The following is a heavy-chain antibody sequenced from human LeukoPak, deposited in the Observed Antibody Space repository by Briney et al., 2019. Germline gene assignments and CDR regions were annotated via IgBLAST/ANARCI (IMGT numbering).Heavy chain of an antibody. CDR3: ARGGAFDFWSGYYNGYSDY. D-gene: IGHD3-3*01. V-gene: IGHV4-34*01. CDR2: INHSGST. CDR1: GGSFSGYY. Sequence: PSETLSLTCAVYGGSFSGYYWSWIRQPPGKGLEWIGEINHSGSTNYNPSPKSRVTISVDTSKNQFSLKLSSVTAADTAVYYCARGGAFDFWSGYYNGYSDYWGQGTLVTVSS. J-gene: IGHJ4*02.